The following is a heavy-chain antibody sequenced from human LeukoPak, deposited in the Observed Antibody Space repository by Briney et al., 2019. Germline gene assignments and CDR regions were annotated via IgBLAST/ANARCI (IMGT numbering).Heavy chain of an antibody. J-gene: IGHJ5*02. CDR1: GYSISSSKW. Sequence: SDTLSLTCAVSGYSISSSKWWGWIRQPPGKGLEWIGYIYYSGSTYYNPSLKSRVTMSVDTSKNQFSLKLSSVTAVDTAVYYCARNVDTVMVGGGWFDPWGQGTLVTVSS. CDR3: ARNVDTVMVGGGWFDP. V-gene: IGHV4-28*01. CDR2: IYYSGST. D-gene: IGHD5-18*01.